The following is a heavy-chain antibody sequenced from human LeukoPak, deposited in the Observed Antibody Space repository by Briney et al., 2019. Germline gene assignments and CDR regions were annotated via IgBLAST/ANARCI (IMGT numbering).Heavy chain of an antibody. CDR2: IIPIFGIA. Sequence: ASVKVSCKASGGTFSSYAISWVRQAPGQGLEWMGRIIPIFGIANYAQKFQGRVTITADKSTSTAYMELSSLRSEDTAVYYCARDPGIAVAGTRGGMDVWGQGTTVTVSS. D-gene: IGHD6-19*01. CDR1: GGTFSSYA. CDR3: ARDPGIAVAGTRGGMDV. J-gene: IGHJ6*02. V-gene: IGHV1-69*04.